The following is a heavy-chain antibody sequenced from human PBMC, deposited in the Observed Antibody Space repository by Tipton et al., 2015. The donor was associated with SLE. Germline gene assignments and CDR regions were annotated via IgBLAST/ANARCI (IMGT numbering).Heavy chain of an antibody. D-gene: IGHD2-15*01. CDR2: ISYVGST. V-gene: IGHV4-59*01. CDR3: AGAWQGYCSGGTCYVLDY. Sequence: TLSLTCTVFDASISDYYWGWIRQPPGKGLEWIAYISYVGSTKYNPSLKSRVTISLDTSKNQFSLKLRSVTAADTAVYYCAGAWQGYCSGGTCYVLDYWGQGTLVTVSS. CDR1: DASISDYY. J-gene: IGHJ4*02.